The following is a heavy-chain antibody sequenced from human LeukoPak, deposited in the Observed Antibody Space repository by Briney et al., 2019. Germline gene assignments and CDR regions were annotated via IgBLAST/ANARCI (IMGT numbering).Heavy chain of an antibody. CDR2: IYYSGTT. CDR1: GAFIDSYY. J-gene: IGHJ4*02. D-gene: IGHD5-18*01. V-gene: IGHV4-59*12. Sequence: SETLSLTCTISGAFIDSYYWSWIRQPPGKGLEWIGYIYYSGTTNYNPSLKRRVTISVDTSKSQFSLKLSSVTAADTAVYYCARDGGYSYGRYFDYWGQGTLVTVSS. CDR3: ARDGGYSYGRYFDY.